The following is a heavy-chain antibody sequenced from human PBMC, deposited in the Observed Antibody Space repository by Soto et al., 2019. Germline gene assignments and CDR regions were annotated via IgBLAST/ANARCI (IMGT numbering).Heavy chain of an antibody. Sequence: QLQLQESGPGLVKPSETLSLTCTVSGGSISSSSYYWGWIRQPPGKGLEWIGSIYYSGSTYYNPSLKSRVTISVDTSKNQFSLKLSSVTAADTAVYYCARQIRDGREDPPRYCSGGSCYSVPDDYWGQGTLVTVSS. V-gene: IGHV4-39*01. CDR1: GGSISSSSYY. CDR2: IYYSGST. CDR3: ARQIRDGREDPPRYCSGGSCYSVPDDY. J-gene: IGHJ4*02. D-gene: IGHD2-15*01.